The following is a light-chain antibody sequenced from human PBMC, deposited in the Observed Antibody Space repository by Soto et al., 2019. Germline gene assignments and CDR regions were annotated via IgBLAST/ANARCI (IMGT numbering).Light chain of an antibody. Sequence: DVVMTQSPLSLPVTLGQPASVSCGASQSLVYSNGNTYLNWFQQRPGQSPRRLNYKGSNRDSGVPDRVSGSGSVTDFTLKISRVEAEDVDIYYCIQRTHWPLPVGQGTKVEIK. CDR3: IQRTHWPLP. CDR1: QSLVYSNGNTY. CDR2: KGS. V-gene: IGKV2-30*01. J-gene: IGKJ1*01.